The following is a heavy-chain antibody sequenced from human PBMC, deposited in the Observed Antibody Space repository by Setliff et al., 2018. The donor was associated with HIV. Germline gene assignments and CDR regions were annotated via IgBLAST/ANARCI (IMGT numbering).Heavy chain of an antibody. D-gene: IGHD2-21*01. CDR3: AREQVEMATIFDWFDP. J-gene: IGHJ5*02. V-gene: IGHV4-61*02. CDR2: IYTSGST. Sequence: PSETLSLTCTVSGGSISSGSYYWSWIRQPAGKGLEWIGRIYTSGSTNYNPSLKSRVTISVDTSKNQFSLKLSSVTAADTAVYYCAREQVEMATIFDWFDPWGQGTLVTVSS. CDR1: GGSISSGSYY.